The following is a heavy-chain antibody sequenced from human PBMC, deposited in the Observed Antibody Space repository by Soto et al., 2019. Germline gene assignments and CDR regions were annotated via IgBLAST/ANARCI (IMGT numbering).Heavy chain of an antibody. Sequence: GSLRLSCAAFGFTFSSYSMNWVRQAPGKGLEWVSSISSSSSYIYYADSVKGRFTISRDNAKNSLYLQMNSLRAEDTAVYYCASRITMIGDFDPWGQGTLVTVSS. CDR2: ISSSSSYI. V-gene: IGHV3-21*01. CDR3: ASRITMIGDFDP. CDR1: GFTFSSYS. D-gene: IGHD3-22*01. J-gene: IGHJ5*02.